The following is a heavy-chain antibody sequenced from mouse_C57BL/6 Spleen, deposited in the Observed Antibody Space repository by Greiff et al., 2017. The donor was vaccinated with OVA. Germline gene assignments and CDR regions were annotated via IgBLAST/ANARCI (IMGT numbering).Heavy chain of an antibody. CDR3: ARPDEGVYFDY. Sequence: HVQLKPPWAELVKPGASVKMSCKASGYTFTSYWITWVKQRPGQGLEWLGDIYPGSGSTNYNEKFKSKATLTVDTSSSTAYMQLSSLTSEDSAVYYCARPDEGVYFDYWGQGTTLTVSS. V-gene: IGHV1-55*01. J-gene: IGHJ2*01. CDR1: GYTFTSYW. CDR2: IYPGSGST.